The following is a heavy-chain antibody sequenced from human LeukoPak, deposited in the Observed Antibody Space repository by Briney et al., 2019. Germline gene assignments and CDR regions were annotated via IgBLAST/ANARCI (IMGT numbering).Heavy chain of an antibody. D-gene: IGHD3-10*01. J-gene: IGHJ4*02. CDR2: ISPNSGGT. Sequence: ASVKVSCKASGYTFTGYYMHWVRQAPGQGLEWMGWISPNSGGTNYAQKFQGWVTMTRDTSISTAYMELSRLRSDDTAVYYCAREVSPNYYGSGSYPSNYFDYWGQGTLVTVSS. V-gene: IGHV1-2*04. CDR1: GYTFTGYY. CDR3: AREVSPNYYGSGSYPSNYFDY.